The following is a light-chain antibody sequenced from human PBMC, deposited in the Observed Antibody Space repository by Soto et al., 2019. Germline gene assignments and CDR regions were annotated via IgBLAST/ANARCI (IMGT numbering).Light chain of an antibody. CDR1: QSVSSN. CDR3: QQYNNWPFT. CDR2: GAS. J-gene: IGKJ3*01. Sequence: EIVMTQSPATLSVSPGERATLSCRASQSVSSNLAWYQQKPGQAPRLLIYGASTRATGIPARFSGSGSETDFTLIISSLPSEDFAVYFCQQYNNWPFTFGPGNKVDIK. V-gene: IGKV3-15*01.